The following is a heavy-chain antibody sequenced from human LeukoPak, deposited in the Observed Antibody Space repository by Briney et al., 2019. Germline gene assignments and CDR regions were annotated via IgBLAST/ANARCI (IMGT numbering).Heavy chain of an antibody. D-gene: IGHD6-13*01. CDR2: LSWSSGSI. CDR1: GFTFDDYA. J-gene: IGHJ4*02. Sequence: GRSLRLSCAASGFTFDDYAMHWVRQAPGTALEWVSGLSWSSGSIGYADSVKGRFTISRDNAKNSLYLQMNSLRAEDTALYYCAKDVGYSSYYFDYWGQGTLVTVSS. V-gene: IGHV3-9*01. CDR3: AKDVGYSSYYFDY.